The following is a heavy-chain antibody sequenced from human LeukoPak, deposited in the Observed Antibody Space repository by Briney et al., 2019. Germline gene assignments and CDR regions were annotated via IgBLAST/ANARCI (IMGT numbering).Heavy chain of an antibody. J-gene: IGHJ4*02. CDR2: IKQDGSEK. D-gene: IGHD3-3*01. CDR1: GFTFSSYW. V-gene: IGHV3-7*03. CDR3: ARVGNHDFWSGYLDY. Sequence: GGPLRLSCAASGFTFSSYWMSWVRQAPGKGLEWVANIKQDGSEKYYVDSVKGRFTISRDNAKNSLYLQMNSLRAEDTAVYYCARVGNHDFWSGYLDYWGQGTLVTVSS.